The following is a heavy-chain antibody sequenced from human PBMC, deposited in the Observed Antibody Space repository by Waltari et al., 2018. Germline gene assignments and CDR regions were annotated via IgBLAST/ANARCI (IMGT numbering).Heavy chain of an antibody. D-gene: IGHD3-10*01. CDR1: GGSFSVYY. CDR2: INDRGST. CDR3: ARHSAGGWFDP. J-gene: IGHJ5*02. V-gene: IGHV4-34*01. Sequence: QVQLQQWGAGLLKPSEILSPTCAVFGGSFSVYYWSWIRELPGKGLAWLGEINDRGSTNYNPSLKSRVTISLDTSKNQSSLKLSSVTAADTAVYYCARHSAGGWFDPWGQGTLVTVSS.